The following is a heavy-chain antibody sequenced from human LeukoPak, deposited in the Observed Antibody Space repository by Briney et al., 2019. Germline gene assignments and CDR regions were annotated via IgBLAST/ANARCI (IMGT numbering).Heavy chain of an antibody. V-gene: IGHV3-13*04. CDR3: ARSSTSYCSSTSCYFGDAFDI. CDR1: GFTFSSYD. J-gene: IGHJ3*02. Sequence: GGSLRLSCAASGFTFSSYDMHWVRQATGKGLEWVSAIGSAGDTYYPGSVKGRFTMSRENAKNSLYLQMNSLRAGDTAVYYCARSSTSYCSSTSCYFGDAFDIWGQGTMVTVSS. CDR2: IGSAGDT. D-gene: IGHD2-2*01.